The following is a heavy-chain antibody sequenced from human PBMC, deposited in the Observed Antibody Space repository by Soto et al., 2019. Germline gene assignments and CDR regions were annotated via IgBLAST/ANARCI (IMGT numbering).Heavy chain of an antibody. J-gene: IGHJ6*02. Sequence: VGSLRLSCAASGFTFSSYAMHWVRQAPGKGLEWVAVISYDGSNKYYADSVKGRFTISRDNSKNTLYLQMNSLRAEDTAVYYCAREGQYSYANEVYYGMDVWGQGTTVTVSS. CDR3: AREGQYSYANEVYYGMDV. CDR2: ISYDGSNK. V-gene: IGHV3-30-3*01. D-gene: IGHD5-18*01. CDR1: GFTFSSYA.